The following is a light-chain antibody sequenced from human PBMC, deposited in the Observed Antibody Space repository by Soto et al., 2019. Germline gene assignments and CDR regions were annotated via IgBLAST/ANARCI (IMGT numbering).Light chain of an antibody. CDR2: TLS. Sequence: DIVMTQSPSYLSASVGDRVIITCRASQSITTRLNWYQQKPGKAPKLLIHTLSTLQTGVPSGFNGGGSGTDFSLTISGLQPDDFATYYCQQSYDTPRTFGPGT. CDR3: QQSYDTPRT. CDR1: QSITTR. J-gene: IGKJ1*01. V-gene: IGKV1-39*01.